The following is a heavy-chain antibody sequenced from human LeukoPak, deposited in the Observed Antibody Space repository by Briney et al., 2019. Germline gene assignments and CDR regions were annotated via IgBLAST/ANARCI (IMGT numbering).Heavy chain of an antibody. J-gene: IGHJ4*02. Sequence: PGGSLRLSCAASGFIFSNYEMNWVRQTPGKGLEWVSYISDHGKSRNYVDSVKGRFAISRDNAKNSLYLQMKSLRVENTAVYFCARARIAAPLLDYWGQGSLVTVSS. CDR1: GFIFSNYE. D-gene: IGHD6-13*01. CDR3: ARARIAAPLLDY. V-gene: IGHV3-48*03. CDR2: ISDHGKSR.